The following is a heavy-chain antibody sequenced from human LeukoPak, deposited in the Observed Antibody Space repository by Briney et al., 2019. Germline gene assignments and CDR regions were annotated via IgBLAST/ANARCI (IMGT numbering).Heavy chain of an antibody. CDR2: INPYNENT. Sequence: SVNVSFKSSVYTVTTYVISWVRQAPGQGLEGMGWINPYNENTNYAQKLQGRVTMTTDTSTSTAYMELRSLRSDDTAVYYCARVHYDILTGYSYFDYWGEGTLVTVSS. J-gene: IGHJ4*02. V-gene: IGHV1-18*01. CDR1: VYTVTTYV. D-gene: IGHD3-9*01. CDR3: ARVHYDILTGYSYFDY.